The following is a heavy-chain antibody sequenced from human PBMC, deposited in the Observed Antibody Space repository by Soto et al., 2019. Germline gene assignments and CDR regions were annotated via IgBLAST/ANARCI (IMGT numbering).Heavy chain of an antibody. CDR2: IRSKAYGGTT. J-gene: IGHJ4*02. Sequence: EVQLVESGGGSVKPGRSLRLSCTASGFTFGDYAVRWFRQAPGKGLEWVGFIRSKAYGGTTEYAASVKGRFTISRDDSKSIASLQMNSLKTEDTAVYYCTRADYYDSSGYYLYCGQGTLVTVSS. CDR3: TRADYYDSSGYYLY. D-gene: IGHD3-22*01. V-gene: IGHV3-49*05. CDR1: GFTFGDYA.